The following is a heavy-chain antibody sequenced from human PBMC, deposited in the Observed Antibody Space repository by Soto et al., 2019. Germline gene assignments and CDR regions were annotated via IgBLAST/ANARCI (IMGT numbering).Heavy chain of an antibody. CDR3: ARERPPEGNYVMDV. CDR1: GGSVSSGAYY. CDR2: IYYSGST. J-gene: IGHJ6*02. Sequence: SETLSLTCTVSGGSVSSGAYYWSWIRQPPGKGLEWTGYIYYSGSTYYNPSLKSRVNISVDTSKNQLSLKLSSVTAADTAVYYCARERPPEGNYVMDVWGQGTTVTVSS. D-gene: IGHD6-25*01. V-gene: IGHV4-30-4*01.